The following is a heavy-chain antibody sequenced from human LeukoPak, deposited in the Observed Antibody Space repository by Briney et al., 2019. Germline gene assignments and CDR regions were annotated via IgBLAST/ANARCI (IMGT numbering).Heavy chain of an antibody. CDR2: IWYDGSKR. D-gene: IGHD1-26*01. Sequence: GGSPRLSCAASGSTFSSYGMHWVRQAPGKGLEWVAVIWYDGSKRYYADSVMGRFTISRDIAKNTLYLQMNSLRADDTAVYYCGRDGGISIDYWGQGALVTVSS. CDR3: GRDGGISIDY. V-gene: IGHV3-33*01. J-gene: IGHJ4*02. CDR1: GSTFSSYG.